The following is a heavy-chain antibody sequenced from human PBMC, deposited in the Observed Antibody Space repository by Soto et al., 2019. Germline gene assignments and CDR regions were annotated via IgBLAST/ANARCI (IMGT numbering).Heavy chain of an antibody. D-gene: IGHD3-10*01. CDR2: IYWDDDK. CDR1: GFSLSTSGVG. CDR3: ANSFMVPGQYYFDY. V-gene: IGHV2-5*02. J-gene: IGHJ4*02. Sequence: QITLKESGPTLVKPTQTLTLTCTFSGFSLSTSGVGVGWIRQPPGKALEWLALIYWDDDKRYSPSLKSTLTITQDTHNNPVILTMTNTDPVDTATYYCANSFMVPGQYYFDYWGQGTPGHRLL.